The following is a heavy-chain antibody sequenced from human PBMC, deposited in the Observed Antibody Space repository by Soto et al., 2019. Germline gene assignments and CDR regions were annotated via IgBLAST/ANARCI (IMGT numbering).Heavy chain of an antibody. CDR1: GFTFSSYW. CDR2: IKQDGSEK. J-gene: IGHJ4*02. D-gene: IGHD3-16*02. V-gene: IGHV3-7*03. CDR3: ARTYYDYLWGSYRYIFHFDY. Sequence: GGSLRLSCAASGFTFSSYWMSWVRQAPGKGLEWVANIKQDGSEKYYVDSVKGRFTISRDNAKNSLYLQMNSLRAEDTAVYYCARTYYDYLWGSYRYIFHFDYWGQGTLVTVSS.